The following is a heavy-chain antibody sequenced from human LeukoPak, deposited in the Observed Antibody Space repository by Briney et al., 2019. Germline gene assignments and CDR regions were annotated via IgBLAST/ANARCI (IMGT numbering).Heavy chain of an antibody. CDR2: IYGDGST. D-gene: IGHD2-15*01. J-gene: IGHJ4*02. CDR3: AIGSYCSGGSCYPLFDY. V-gene: IGHV3-53*01. Sequence: GGSLRLSCAASGFTVSSNHMSWVRQAPGKGLEWVSGIYGDGSTYYADSVKGRFTISRDSSKNTLYLQMNSLRDEDTAVYYCAIGSYCSGGSCYPLFDYWGRGTLVTVSS. CDR1: GFTVSSNH.